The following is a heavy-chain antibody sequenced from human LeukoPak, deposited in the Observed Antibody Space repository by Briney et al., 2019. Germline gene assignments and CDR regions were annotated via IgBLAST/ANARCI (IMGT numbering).Heavy chain of an antibody. V-gene: IGHV3-21*04. J-gene: IGHJ4*02. CDR3: ARDARGGIVTPEY. D-gene: IGHD1-26*01. CDR1: GFTFSSYS. CDR2: ISSSSGYI. Sequence: VGSLRLSCAASGFTFSSYSMNWVRQAPGKGLEWVSSISSSSGYIYYADSVKGRFTISRDNARNSLYLQMNSLRPDDTAVYYCARDARGGIVTPEYWGQGTLVTVSS.